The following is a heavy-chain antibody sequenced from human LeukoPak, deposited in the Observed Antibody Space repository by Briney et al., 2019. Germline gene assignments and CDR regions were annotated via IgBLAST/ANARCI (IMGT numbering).Heavy chain of an antibody. CDR3: ARRSQYTSDY. CDR2: ISYDGSNK. CDR1: GFTFCSYA. Sequence: PGGSLRLSCAASGFTFCSYAMHWVRQAPGTGLEWVAVISYDGSNKYYADTVKGRFTISRDNSKNTLYLQMNSLRAEDTAVYYCARRSQYTSDYWGQGPLVTVST. J-gene: IGHJ4*02. D-gene: IGHD4-11*01. V-gene: IGHV3-30-3*01.